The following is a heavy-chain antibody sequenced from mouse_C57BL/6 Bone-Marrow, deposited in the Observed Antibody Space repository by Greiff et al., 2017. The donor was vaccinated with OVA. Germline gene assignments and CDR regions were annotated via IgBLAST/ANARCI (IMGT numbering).Heavy chain of an antibody. J-gene: IGHJ2*01. CDR2: IYPRSGNT. D-gene: IGHD4-1*02. Sequence: VQLQPSGAELARPGASVKLSCKASGYTFTSYGISWVKQRTGQGLEWIGEIYPRSGNTYYNEKFKGKATLTAYQSSRTAYRELRSLTSEDAAVYCCAPTWVYLDYWGQGTTLTVSS. V-gene: IGHV1-81*01. CDR3: APTWVYLDY. CDR1: GYTFTSYG.